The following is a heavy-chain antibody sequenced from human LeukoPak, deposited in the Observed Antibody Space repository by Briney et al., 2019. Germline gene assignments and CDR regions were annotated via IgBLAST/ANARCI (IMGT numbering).Heavy chain of an antibody. V-gene: IGHV1-2*02. Sequence: ASVTVSCKASGYTFTGYYMHWVRQAPGQGLEWMGWINPNSGGTNYAQKFQGRVTMTRDTSISTAYMELSRLRSDDTAVYYCARDEKQPYYYYYGMDVWGQGTTVTVSS. CDR1: GYTFTGYY. D-gene: IGHD6-13*01. CDR2: INPNSGGT. CDR3: ARDEKQPYYYYYGMDV. J-gene: IGHJ6*02.